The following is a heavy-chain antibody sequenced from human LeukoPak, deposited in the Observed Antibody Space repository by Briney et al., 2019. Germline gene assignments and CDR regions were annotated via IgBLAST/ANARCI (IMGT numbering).Heavy chain of an antibody. Sequence: ASVKVSCKASGYTFTSYGISWVRQAPGQGLEWMGWISAYNGNTNYAQKLQGRVTMTTDTSTSTVYMELSSLRSEDTAVYYCARTPRYCSGGSCYSEGPNFDYWGQGTLVTVSS. CDR3: ARTPRYCSGGSCYSEGPNFDY. CDR1: GYTFTSYG. CDR2: ISAYNGNT. J-gene: IGHJ4*02. V-gene: IGHV1-18*01. D-gene: IGHD2-15*01.